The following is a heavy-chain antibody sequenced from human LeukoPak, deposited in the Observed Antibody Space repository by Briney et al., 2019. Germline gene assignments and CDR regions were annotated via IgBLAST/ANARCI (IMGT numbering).Heavy chain of an antibody. CDR3: ARVVRELHLLDY. CDR1: GYTFTSYG. Sequence: ASVKVSCKASGYTFTSYGISWVRQAPGQGLEWMGWISAYNGNTNYAQKLQGRVTMTTDTSTSTAYMELRSLRSDDTAVYHCARVVRELHLLDYWGQGTLVTVSS. V-gene: IGHV1-18*01. J-gene: IGHJ4*02. D-gene: IGHD3-10*01. CDR2: ISAYNGNT.